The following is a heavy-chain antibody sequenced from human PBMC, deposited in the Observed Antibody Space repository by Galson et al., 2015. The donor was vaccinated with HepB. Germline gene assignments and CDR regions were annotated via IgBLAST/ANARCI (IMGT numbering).Heavy chain of an antibody. J-gene: IGHJ6*02. CDR1: GDSVSSNSAA. Sequence: CAISGDSVSSNSAAWNWIRQSPSRGLEWLGRTYHRSKWHYDYPLSVQSRIIINPDTSKNSVTPEDTAVYYCARSNGGSSSLHYYYGMDVWGQGTTVTVSS. D-gene: IGHD4-23*01. CDR2: TYHRSKWHY. CDR3: ARSNGGSSSLHYYYGMDV. V-gene: IGHV6-1*01.